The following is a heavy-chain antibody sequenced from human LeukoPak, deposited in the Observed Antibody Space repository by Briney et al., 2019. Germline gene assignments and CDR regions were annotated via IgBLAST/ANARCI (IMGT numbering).Heavy chain of an antibody. V-gene: IGHV3-23*01. CDR2: ISGSGATT. CDR1: GFTFSTYA. CDR3: IWLDP. J-gene: IGHJ5*02. Sequence: PGGSLRLSCAASGFTFSTYAMTWVRQAPGKGLEWVSSISGSGATTYYADSVKGRFTISRDNSKSTLFLQMNSLRADDTAVYYCIWLDPWGLGTLVTVSS.